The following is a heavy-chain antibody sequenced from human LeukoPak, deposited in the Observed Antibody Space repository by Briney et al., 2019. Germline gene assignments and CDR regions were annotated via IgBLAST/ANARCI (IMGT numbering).Heavy chain of an antibody. D-gene: IGHD3-10*01. Sequence: PSETLSLTCAVYGGSFSGYYWSWIRQPPGKGLEWIGEINHSGSTNYNPSLKSRATISVDTSKNQFSLKLSSVTAADTAVYYCARGRYYYGSGSYYWDYWGQGTLVTVSS. J-gene: IGHJ4*02. CDR3: ARGRYYYGSGSYYWDY. V-gene: IGHV4-34*01. CDR1: GGSFSGYY. CDR2: INHSGST.